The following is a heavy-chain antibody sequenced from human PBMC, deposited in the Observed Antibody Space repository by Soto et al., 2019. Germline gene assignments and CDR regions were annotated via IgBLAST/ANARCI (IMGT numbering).Heavy chain of an antibody. CDR3: ARHKGGYYSGVDV. D-gene: IGHD3-16*01. CDR2: IYYSGTT. V-gene: IGHV4-39*01. Sequence: QLQLQESGPGLVKPSETLSLTCTVSGGSISSNSYYLAWIRQPPGKGLEWIGNIYYSGTTYYNPSLNSRVTISVDTSKNQFSLKLSSVTAADTAVYYCARHKGGYYSGVDVWGQGTTVTVSS. CDR1: GGSISSNSYY. J-gene: IGHJ6*02.